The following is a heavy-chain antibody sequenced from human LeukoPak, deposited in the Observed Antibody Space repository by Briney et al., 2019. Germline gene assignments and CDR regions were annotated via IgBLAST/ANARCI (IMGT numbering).Heavy chain of an antibody. CDR2: LYTSGST. CDR1: GGSISSYY. J-gene: IGHJ5*02. Sequence: SETLSLTCTVSGGSISSYYWSWIRRPAGKGLEWIGHLYTSGSTNYNPSLKSRVTISVDTSKNQFSLKLSSVTAADTAVYYCARGFTPFDPWGQGTLVTVSS. D-gene: IGHD2-15*01. V-gene: IGHV4-4*07. CDR3: ARGFTPFDP.